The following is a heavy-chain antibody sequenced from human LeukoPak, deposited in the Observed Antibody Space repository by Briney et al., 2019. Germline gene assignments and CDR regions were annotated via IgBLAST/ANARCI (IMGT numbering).Heavy chain of an antibody. Sequence: GGSLRLSCAASGFTVSSNYMSRVRQAPGKGLEWVSLIYASGNTYYADSVKGRFTISRDNARNTLYLQMNSLRAEDTAVYYCARESPTAVGYRREACGIDVWGQGTTVTVSS. V-gene: IGHV3-66*03. J-gene: IGHJ6*02. D-gene: IGHD2-8*01. CDR2: IYASGNT. CDR3: ARESPTAVGYRREACGIDV. CDR1: GFTVSSNY.